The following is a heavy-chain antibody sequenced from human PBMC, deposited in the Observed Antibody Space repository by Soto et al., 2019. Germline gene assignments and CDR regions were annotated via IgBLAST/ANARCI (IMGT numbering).Heavy chain of an antibody. V-gene: IGHV2-5*02. D-gene: IGHD3-22*01. CDR1: GFSLRTSGLG. CDR3: ARRRLTVIVATVFDL. J-gene: IGHJ3*01. Sequence: QITLKESGPPLVKPTQTLTLTCTFSGFSLRTSGLGVGWIRQPPGKALEWLALIYWDGDKRYNPSLNNRVTITEDTSKNQVVLTMTNMDPVDTATYHCARRRLTVIVATVFDLWGEGTMVTVSS. CDR2: IYWDGDK.